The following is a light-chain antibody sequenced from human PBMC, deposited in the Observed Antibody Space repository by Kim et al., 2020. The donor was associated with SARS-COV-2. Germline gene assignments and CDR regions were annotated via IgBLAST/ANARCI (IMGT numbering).Light chain of an antibody. CDR3: QTWGTGPWV. V-gene: IGLV4-69*01. J-gene: IGLJ3*02. CDR2: LNSDGSH. Sequence: ASVKLTGTLSSGHSSNAIAWQQQQPEKGPRCLMRLNSDGSHNKGDGIPDRFSGSSSGAECYLTISSLQSEDEADYYCQTWGTGPWVFGGGTQLTVL. CDR1: SGHSSNA.